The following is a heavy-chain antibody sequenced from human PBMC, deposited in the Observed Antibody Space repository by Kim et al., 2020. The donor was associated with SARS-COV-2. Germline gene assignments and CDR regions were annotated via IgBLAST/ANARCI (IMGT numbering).Heavy chain of an antibody. CDR3: TRPTYDSSGYYVT. D-gene: IGHD3-22*01. V-gene: IGHV3-49*03. Sequence: GGSLRLSCTASGFTFGDYAMSWFRQAPGKGLEWVGFIRSKAYGGTTEYAASVKGRFTISRDDSKSIAYLQMNSLKTEDTAVYYCTRPTYDSSGYYVTWGQGTLVTVSS. CDR1: GFTFGDYA. J-gene: IGHJ5*02. CDR2: IRSKAYGGTT.